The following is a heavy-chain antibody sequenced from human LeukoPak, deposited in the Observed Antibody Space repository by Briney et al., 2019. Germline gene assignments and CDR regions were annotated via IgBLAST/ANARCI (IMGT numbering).Heavy chain of an antibody. CDR2: INQDGSDK. D-gene: IGHD5-18*01. J-gene: IGHJ4*02. CDR3: ARGQLLVY. CDR1: GFTFSSYS. V-gene: IGHV3-7*05. Sequence: TGGSLRLSCAASGFTFSSYSMSWVREAPGKGLEWVANINQDGSDKYYVDSVKGRFSISRDNAKNSLYLQMNSLRAEDTAVYYCARGQLLVYWGQGTLVTVSS.